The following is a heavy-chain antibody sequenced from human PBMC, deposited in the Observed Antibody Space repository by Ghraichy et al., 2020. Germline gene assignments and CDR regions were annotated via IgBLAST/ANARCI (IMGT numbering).Heavy chain of an antibody. V-gene: IGHV3-21*01. CDR3: ARDRSGYYRQLFDY. Sequence: GGSLRLSCAASGFTFSSYSMNWVRQAPGKGLEWVSSSSSSSSYIYYADSVKGRFTISRDNAKNSLYLQMNSLRAEDTAVYYCARDRSGYYRQLFDYWGQGTLVTVSS. CDR1: GFTFSSYS. J-gene: IGHJ4*02. CDR2: SSSSSSYI. D-gene: IGHD3-3*01.